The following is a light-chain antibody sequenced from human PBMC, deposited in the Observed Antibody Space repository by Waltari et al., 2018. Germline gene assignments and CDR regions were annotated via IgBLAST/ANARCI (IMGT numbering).Light chain of an antibody. J-gene: IGLJ2*01. Sequence: QSALTQPASVSGSPGQSLTISCPGTSSDVGKYNLVSWYQQHPGKVPKVMSYEVTKRPSGVSNRFSGSKSGNTASLTISGLQAEDEADYYCCSYAGSGIVIFGGGTKLTVL. V-gene: IGLV2-23*02. CDR3: CSYAGSGIVI. CDR2: EVT. CDR1: SSDVGKYNL.